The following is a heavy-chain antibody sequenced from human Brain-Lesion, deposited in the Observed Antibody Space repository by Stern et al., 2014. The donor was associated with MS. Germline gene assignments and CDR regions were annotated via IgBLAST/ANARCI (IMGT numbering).Heavy chain of an antibody. V-gene: IGHV3-30*18. J-gene: IGHJ5*02. D-gene: IGHD2/OR15-2a*01. Sequence: VQLVESGGGVVQPGRPLRLSCGASGFTFGRCAMHWVRQAPGKGLERVAGVSYDGSNKYYADSVKGRFTISRDNSQNTLYMQMSSLRPEDTAVYYCAKDRQYLTYFFDHWGQGSLVTVSS. CDR3: AKDRQYLTYFFDH. CDR2: VSYDGSNK. CDR1: GFTFGRCA.